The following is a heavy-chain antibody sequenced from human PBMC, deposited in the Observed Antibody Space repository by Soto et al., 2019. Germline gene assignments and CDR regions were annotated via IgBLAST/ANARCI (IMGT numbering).Heavy chain of an antibody. CDR2: ISGHNGNR. Sequence: ASVKVSCKASGYTFTSYNIAWVRQAPGQGLEWMGWISGHNGNRKYAQKLQGRVTMTTDTSTSTAYMDLRSLRSDDTAVYYCARDHGGGITFEWGQGTLVTSPQ. V-gene: IGHV1-18*01. J-gene: IGHJ4*02. CDR3: ARDHGGGITFE. CDR1: GYTFTSYN. D-gene: IGHD3-16*01.